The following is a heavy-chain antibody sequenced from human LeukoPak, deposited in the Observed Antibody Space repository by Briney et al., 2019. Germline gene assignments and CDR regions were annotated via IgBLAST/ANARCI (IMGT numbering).Heavy chain of an antibody. CDR2: TYTSGST. D-gene: IGHD6-13*01. J-gene: IGHJ6*02. V-gene: IGHV4-61*02. Sequence: SETLSLTCTVSGGSISSGSYYWSWIRQPAGKGLEWIGRTYTSGSTNYNPSLKSRVTISVDTSKNQFSLKLSSVTAADTAVYYCARDGGYSSSSAYYYYGMDVWGQGTTVTVSS. CDR3: ARDGGYSSSSAYYYYGMDV. CDR1: GGSISSGSYY.